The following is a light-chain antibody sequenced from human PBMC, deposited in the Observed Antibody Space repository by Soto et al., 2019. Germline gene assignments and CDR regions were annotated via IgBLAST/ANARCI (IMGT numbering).Light chain of an antibody. V-gene: IGKV2-30*01. CDR3: MQGTHLPHT. CDR1: QSLVYIDGNTY. J-gene: IGKJ2*01. Sequence: DVVMNQSPLSLPVTLAQPASISCRSSQSLVYIDGNTYLTWFQQKPGQSPRRLIYKVSTRDSGVPDRFSGSVSGTEFKLKISRLEAEDVGVYYFMQGTHLPHTFRQGPKKEIK. CDR2: KVS.